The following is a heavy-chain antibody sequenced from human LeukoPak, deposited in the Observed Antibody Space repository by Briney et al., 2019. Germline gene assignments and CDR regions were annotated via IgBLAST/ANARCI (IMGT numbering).Heavy chain of an antibody. Sequence: GGSLRLSCAASGFTFSTYFMHWVRQAPGKGLAWVAVIASDGSHTFYVESVKGRFTISRDNSKNTLYLQMNSLRAEDTAVYFCARERQDTIVHSGAFDIWGQGTMVTVSS. CDR1: GFTFSTYF. J-gene: IGHJ3*02. CDR2: IASDGSHT. D-gene: IGHD3-10*01. V-gene: IGHV3-30-3*01. CDR3: ARERQDTIVHSGAFDI.